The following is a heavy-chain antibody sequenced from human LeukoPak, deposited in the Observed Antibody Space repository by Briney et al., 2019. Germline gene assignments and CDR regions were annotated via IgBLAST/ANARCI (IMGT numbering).Heavy chain of an antibody. CDR1: GYPFANNY. Sequence: ASVKVSCKASGYPFANNYIHWVRQAPGQGLEWMGLFNPTGGSTSYGRKFQGRLSMTGDTSTSTVYMELSSLRSDDTALYYCPRAHQGAMFYDNWGQGTLVTVSS. CDR2: FNPTGGST. V-gene: IGHV1-46*01. CDR3: PRAHQGAMFYDN. J-gene: IGHJ4*02. D-gene: IGHD3-10*02.